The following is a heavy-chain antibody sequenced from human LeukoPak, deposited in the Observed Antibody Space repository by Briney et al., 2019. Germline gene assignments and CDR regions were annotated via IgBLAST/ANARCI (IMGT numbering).Heavy chain of an antibody. CDR2: ISYDGSNK. Sequence: PGRSLRLSCAASGFTFSSYAMHWVRQAPGKGLEWVAVISYDGSNKYYADSVKGGFTISRDNSKNTLYLQMNSLRAEDTAVYYCARSSRAVAGQFDYWGQGTLVTVSS. J-gene: IGHJ4*02. CDR1: GFTFSSYA. D-gene: IGHD6-19*01. V-gene: IGHV3-30*04. CDR3: ARSSRAVAGQFDY.